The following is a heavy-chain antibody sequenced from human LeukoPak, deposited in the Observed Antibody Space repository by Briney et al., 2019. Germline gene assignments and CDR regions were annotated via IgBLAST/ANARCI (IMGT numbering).Heavy chain of an antibody. Sequence: GGSLRLSCAASGFTFISYGMHWVRQAPGKGLEWVTFIRYDGSNKYYADSVKGRFTISRDNSKNTLYLQMNSLRAEDTAVYYCAKDSHLIAARHFDYWGQGTLVTVSS. J-gene: IGHJ4*02. CDR3: AKDSHLIAARHFDY. D-gene: IGHD6-6*01. V-gene: IGHV3-30*02. CDR1: GFTFISYG. CDR2: IRYDGSNK.